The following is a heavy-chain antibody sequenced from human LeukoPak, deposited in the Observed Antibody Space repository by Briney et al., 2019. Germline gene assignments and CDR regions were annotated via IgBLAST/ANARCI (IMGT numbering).Heavy chain of an antibody. Sequence: GGSLRLSCAASGFTFDDYAMHWVRQAPGKGLEWVSGISWNSGSIGYADSVKGRFTISRDNAKNSLYLQMNSLRAEDTALYYCAKDGQLRYFDWDGSYYFDYWGQGTLVTVSS. CDR2: ISWNSGSI. CDR1: GFTFDDYA. D-gene: IGHD3-9*01. J-gene: IGHJ4*02. V-gene: IGHV3-9*01. CDR3: AKDGQLRYFDWDGSYYFDY.